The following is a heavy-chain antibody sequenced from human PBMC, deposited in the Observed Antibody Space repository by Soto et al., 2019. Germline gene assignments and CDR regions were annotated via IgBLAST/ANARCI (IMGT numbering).Heavy chain of an antibody. D-gene: IGHD5-12*01. CDR2: IKSKTDGGTT. Sequence: GGSLRLSCAASGFTFSNAWMNWVRQAPGKGLEWVGRIKSKTDGGTTDYAAPVKGRFTISRHDSKNTLYLQMNSLKTEDTAVYYCTTEVPVEMATMSAFDIWGQGTMVTVSS. V-gene: IGHV3-15*07. J-gene: IGHJ3*02. CDR3: TTEVPVEMATMSAFDI. CDR1: GFTFSNAW.